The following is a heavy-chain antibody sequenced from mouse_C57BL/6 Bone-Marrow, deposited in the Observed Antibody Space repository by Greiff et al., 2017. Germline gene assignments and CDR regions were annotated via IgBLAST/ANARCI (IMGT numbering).Heavy chain of an antibody. CDR1: GFTFSDYG. Sequence: EVMLVESGGGLVKPGGSLKLSCAASGFTFSDYGMHWVRQAPEKGLEWVAYISSGSSTIYYAVTVKGRFTISRANAKNTLFLQMTSLRAEETAMYYCARGDDNYGGAWFAYWGQGTLVTVSA. J-gene: IGHJ3*01. CDR3: ARGDDNYGGAWFAY. D-gene: IGHD2-12*01. CDR2: ISSGSSTI. V-gene: IGHV5-17*01.